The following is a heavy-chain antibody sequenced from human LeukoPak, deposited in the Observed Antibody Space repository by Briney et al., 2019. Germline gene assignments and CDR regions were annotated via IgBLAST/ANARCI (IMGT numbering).Heavy chain of an antibody. D-gene: IGHD5-24*01. CDR1: GFTFSSYS. Sequence: GGSLRLSCAASGFTFSSYSMNWVRQAPGKGLEWVSSISSSSSYLYYADSVKGRFTISRDNAKNSLYLQMNSLRAEDTAVYYCARATSGYFDYWGQGTLVTVSS. CDR3: ARATSGYFDY. V-gene: IGHV3-21*01. CDR2: ISSSSSYL. J-gene: IGHJ4*02.